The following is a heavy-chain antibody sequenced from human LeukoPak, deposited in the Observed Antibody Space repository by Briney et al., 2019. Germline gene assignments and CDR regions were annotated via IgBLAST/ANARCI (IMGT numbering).Heavy chain of an antibody. CDR1: GGAISSYF. J-gene: IGHJ2*01. CDR3: ARETRESRYFDL. Sequence: SETLSLTCTVSGGAISSYFWSWIRQPAGKGLEWIGRIHTSGSTNYNSSLKTRVAMSLDTSKNQSSLNLTSVTAADTAVYYCARETRESRYFDLWGRGTPVTVSS. D-gene: IGHD4-23*01. CDR2: IHTSGST. V-gene: IGHV4-4*07.